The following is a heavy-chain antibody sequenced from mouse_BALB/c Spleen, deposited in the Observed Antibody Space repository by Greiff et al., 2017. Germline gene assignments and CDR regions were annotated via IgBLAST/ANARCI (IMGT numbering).Heavy chain of an antibody. CDR3: ARGEDQFAY. CDR1: GFTFSSYC. Sequence: VQLQQSGAELVKPGASVKISCKATGFTFSSYCIEWVKQRPGHGLEWIGEILPGSGSTNYNEKFKGKATFTADTSSNTAYMQLSSLTSEDSAVYCSARGEDQFAYWGQGTLVTVSA. V-gene: IGHV1-9*01. J-gene: IGHJ3*01. CDR2: ILPGSGST.